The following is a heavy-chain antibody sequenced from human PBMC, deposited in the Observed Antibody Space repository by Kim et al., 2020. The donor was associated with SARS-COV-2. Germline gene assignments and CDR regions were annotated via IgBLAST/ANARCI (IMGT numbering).Heavy chain of an antibody. Sequence: GGSLRLSCAASGFTFSSYAMSWVRQAPGKGLEWVSAISGSGGSTYYADSVKGRFTISRDNSKNTLYLQMNSLRAEDTAVYYCAKDGGIGVRGSFRAFDIWGQGTMVTVSS. CDR1: GFTFSSYA. CDR3: AKDGGIGVRGSFRAFDI. D-gene: IGHD3-10*01. V-gene: IGHV3-23*01. J-gene: IGHJ3*02. CDR2: ISGSGGST.